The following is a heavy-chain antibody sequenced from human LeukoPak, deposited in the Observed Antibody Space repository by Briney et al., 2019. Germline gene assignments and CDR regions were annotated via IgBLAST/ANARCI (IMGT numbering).Heavy chain of an antibody. CDR3: ARGDDYKSTLFDY. CDR1: AGSISSYY. Sequence: ASENLSLTCTVSAGSISSYYWTWIRPPPGKGREWRGYIHFSGSTNSNPSHNSRVTISIDTSKNQFSLKLASATATDTAVYYCARGDDYKSTLFDYWGQGTLVTVSS. D-gene: IGHD5-12*01. CDR2: IHFSGST. J-gene: IGHJ4*02. V-gene: IGHV4-59*01.